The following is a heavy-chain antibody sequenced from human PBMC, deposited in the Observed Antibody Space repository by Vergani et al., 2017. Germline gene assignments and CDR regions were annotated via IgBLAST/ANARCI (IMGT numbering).Heavy chain of an antibody. V-gene: IGHV3-23*04. CDR1: GFIFDDFA. Sequence: EVHLVESGGVAVQPGGSLRLSCAASGFIFDDFAMHWVRLAPGKGLQWVSAISGSGGNTFYTDSGKGRLTITRDNSKDTLYLQMNSLRVEDTAIYYCAKARDPNCKGGNCYSYYYGLDLWGQGTTVTVSS. D-gene: IGHD2-21*01. CDR2: ISGSGGNT. J-gene: IGHJ6*02. CDR3: AKARDPNCKGGNCYSYYYGLDL.